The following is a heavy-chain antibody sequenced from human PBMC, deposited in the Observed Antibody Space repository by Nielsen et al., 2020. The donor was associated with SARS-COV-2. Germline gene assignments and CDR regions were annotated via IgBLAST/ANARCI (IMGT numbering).Heavy chain of an antibody. CDR3: AKSAVAAAGVIPV. Sequence: GESLKISCAASGFTFSSYWMSWVRQAPGKGLEWVANIKQDGSEKYYADSVKGRFTISRDNSKNTLYLQMNSLRAEDTAVYYCAKSAVAAAGVIPVWGQGTTVTVSS. J-gene: IGHJ6*02. CDR2: IKQDGSEK. CDR1: GFTFSSYW. V-gene: IGHV3-7*01. D-gene: IGHD6-13*01.